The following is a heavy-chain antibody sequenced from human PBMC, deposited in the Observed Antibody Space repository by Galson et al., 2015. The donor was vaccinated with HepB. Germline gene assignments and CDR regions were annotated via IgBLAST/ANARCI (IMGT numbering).Heavy chain of an antibody. CDR2: IDPSDSYT. D-gene: IGHD3-22*01. J-gene: IGHJ6*02. Sequence: QSGAEVIKPGESLRISCKGSGYSLTTYWISWVRQMPGKGLEWMGRIDPSDSYTNYSPSFQGHVTISADKSISTAYRQWSSLKASDTAMYYCASMYYYDSSGYSTYYYYGMDVWGQGTTVTVSS. CDR3: ASMYYYDSSGYSTYYYYGMDV. V-gene: IGHV5-10-1*01. CDR1: GYSLTTYW.